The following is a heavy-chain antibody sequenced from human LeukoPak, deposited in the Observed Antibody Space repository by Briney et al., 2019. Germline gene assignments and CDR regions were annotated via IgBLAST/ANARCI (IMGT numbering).Heavy chain of an antibody. Sequence: SETLSLTCTVSGGSISSYYWSWIRQPPGKGLEWIGYIYYSGSTNYNPSLKSRVTISVDTSKNQFSLKLSSATAADTAVYYCARTSYWFDPWGQGTLVTVSS. CDR2: IYYSGST. J-gene: IGHJ5*02. CDR1: GGSISSYY. CDR3: ARTSYWFDP. V-gene: IGHV4-59*08.